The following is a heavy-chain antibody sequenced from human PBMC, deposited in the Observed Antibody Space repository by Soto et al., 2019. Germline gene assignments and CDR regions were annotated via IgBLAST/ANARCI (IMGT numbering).Heavy chain of an antibody. D-gene: IGHD6-13*01. V-gene: IGHV1-46*01. Sequence: ASVKFSCKASGYTFTSYYMHWVRQAPGQGLECMGIINPSCGSTSYAQKFQGRVTMTRXTXXSXXXMXLXSLRSEXTAVYYCAREEGGSSSWPNSFYYYYYGMDVWG. J-gene: IGHJ6*02. CDR3: AREEGGSSSWPNSFYYYYYGMDV. CDR1: GYTFTSYY. CDR2: INPSCGST.